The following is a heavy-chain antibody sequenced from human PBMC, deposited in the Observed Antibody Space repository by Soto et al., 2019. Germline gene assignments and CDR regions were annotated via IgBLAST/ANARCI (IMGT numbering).Heavy chain of an antibody. Sequence: GGSLRLSCAASGFTFSNAWMNWVRQAPGKGLEWVGRIKSKTDGGTTDYAAPVKGRFTISRDDSKNTLYLQMNSLKTEDTAVYYCTTEGWSGYGTYYYYYYGIDVWGQGTTVTVSS. J-gene: IGHJ6*02. CDR1: GFTFSNAW. V-gene: IGHV3-15*07. D-gene: IGHD5-12*01. CDR3: TTEGWSGYGTYYYYYYGIDV. CDR2: IKSKTDGGTT.